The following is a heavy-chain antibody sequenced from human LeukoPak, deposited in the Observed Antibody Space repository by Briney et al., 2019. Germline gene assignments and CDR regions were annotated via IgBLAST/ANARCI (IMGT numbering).Heavy chain of an antibody. J-gene: IGHJ4*02. V-gene: IGHV3-66*01. CDR2: IYSGGST. CDR3: ARPGIAVAGDDY. Sequence: GGSLRLSCAASGFTVSSNYMSWVRQAPGKGLEWVSVIYSGGSTYYADSVKGRFTISRDNSKNTLYLQMNSLRAEDTAVYYCARPGIAVAGDDYWGQGTLVTVSS. D-gene: IGHD6-19*01. CDR1: GFTVSSNY.